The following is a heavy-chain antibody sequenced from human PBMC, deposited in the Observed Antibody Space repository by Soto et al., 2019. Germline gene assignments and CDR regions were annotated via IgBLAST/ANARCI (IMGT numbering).Heavy chain of an antibody. J-gene: IGHJ4*02. D-gene: IGHD4-17*01. CDR1: GGTFSSYT. CDR3: ARASLHDYSEYNPSFIDS. V-gene: IGHV1-69*02. Sequence: GASVKVSCKASGGTFSSYTISWVRQAPGQGLEWMGRIIPILGIANYAQKFQGRVTITADKSTSTAYMELNSLRAEDTAIYYCARASLHDYSEYNPSFIDSWGQGTLVTVSS. CDR2: IIPILGIA.